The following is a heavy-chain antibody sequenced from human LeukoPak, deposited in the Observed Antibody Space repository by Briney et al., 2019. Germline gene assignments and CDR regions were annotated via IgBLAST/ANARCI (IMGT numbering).Heavy chain of an antibody. V-gene: IGHV3-30*03. CDR1: GFTFSSYG. J-gene: IGHJ5*02. CDR2: ISYDGSNK. Sequence: QPGGSLRLSCAASGFTFSSYGVHWVRQAPGKGLEWVAVISYDGSNKYYADSVKGRFTISRDNAKNSLYLQMNSLRAEDTAVYYCARVSRRGWFDPWGQGTLVTVSS. CDR3: ARVSRRGWFDP.